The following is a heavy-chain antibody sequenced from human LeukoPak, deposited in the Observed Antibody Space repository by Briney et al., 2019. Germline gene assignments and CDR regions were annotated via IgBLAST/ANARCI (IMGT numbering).Heavy chain of an antibody. D-gene: IGHD2-8*01. CDR2: INPNSGGT. V-gene: IGHV1-2*02. J-gene: IGHJ5*02. CDR1: GYTFTGYY. CDR3: ARDTGVLYGSGPRGFDP. Sequence: ASVKVSCKASGYTFTGYYMHWVRQAPGQGLEWMGWINPNSGGTNYAQKFQGRVTMTRDTSISTAYMELSRLRSDDTAVYYCARDTGVLYGSGPRGFDPWGQGTLVTVSS.